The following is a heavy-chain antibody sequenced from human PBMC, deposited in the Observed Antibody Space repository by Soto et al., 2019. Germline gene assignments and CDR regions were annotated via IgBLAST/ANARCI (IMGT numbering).Heavy chain of an antibody. V-gene: IGHV3-23*01. CDR3: ARALGSGDLDYYYYGMDV. Sequence: GGSLRLSCAASGFTFSSYAMSWVRQAPGKGLEWGSAISGSGGSTYYADSVKGRFTISRDNSKNTLYLQMNSLRAEDTAVYYCARALGSGDLDYYYYGMDVWGQGTTVTVSS. J-gene: IGHJ6*02. CDR1: GFTFSSYA. D-gene: IGHD4-17*01. CDR2: ISGSGGST.